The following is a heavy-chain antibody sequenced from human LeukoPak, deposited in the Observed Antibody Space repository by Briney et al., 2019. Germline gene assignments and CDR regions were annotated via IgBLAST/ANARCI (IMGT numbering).Heavy chain of an antibody. CDR3: ARDGGWYGGGNFDY. CDR1: GFTFSSYA. J-gene: IGHJ4*02. V-gene: IGHV3-23*01. D-gene: IGHD6-19*01. CDR2: ISGSGGST. Sequence: PGGSLRLSCAASGFTFSSYAMSWVRQAPGKGLEWVSAISGSGGSTYYADSVKGRFTISRDNSKTTLYLQMNSRRVEDTAVYYCARDGGWYGGGNFDYWGQGTLVTVSS.